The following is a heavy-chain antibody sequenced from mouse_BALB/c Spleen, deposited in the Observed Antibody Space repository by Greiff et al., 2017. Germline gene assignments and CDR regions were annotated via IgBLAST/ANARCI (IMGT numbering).Heavy chain of an antibody. J-gene: IGHJ4*01. D-gene: IGHD2-2*01. CDR1: GYTFTSYV. V-gene: IGHV1-14*01. CDR3: ARGGVKGAMDY. Sequence: EVQLQQSGPELVKPGASVKMSCKASGYTFTSYVMHWVKQKPGQGLEWIGYINPYNDGTKYNEKFKGKATLTSDKSSSTAYMELSSLTSEDSAVYYCARGGVKGAMDYWGQGTSVTVSS. CDR2: INPYNDGT.